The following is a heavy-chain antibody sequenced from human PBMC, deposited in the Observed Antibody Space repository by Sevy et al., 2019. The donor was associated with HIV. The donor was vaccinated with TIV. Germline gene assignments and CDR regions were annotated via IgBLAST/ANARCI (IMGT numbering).Heavy chain of an antibody. D-gene: IGHD5-12*01. J-gene: IGHJ4*02. CDR2: IKQDGSEK. Sequence: GGSLRLSCAASGFSFSSYWMSWVRQAPGKGLEWVANIKQDGSEKDYVDSGKGRFTISRDNAKNSLYLQMKSLRAEDTAVYYCARLRGGYDFDYWGQGTQATVSS. CDR1: GFSFSSYW. V-gene: IGHV3-7*01. CDR3: ARLRGGYDFDY.